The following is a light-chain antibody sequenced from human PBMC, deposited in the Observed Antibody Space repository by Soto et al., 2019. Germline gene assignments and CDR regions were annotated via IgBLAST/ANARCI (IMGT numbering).Light chain of an antibody. V-gene: IGKV3-20*01. J-gene: IGKJ1*01. Sequence: EIVLTQSAGTLALSPGERATLSCRASQSVSSSYLAWYQQKPGQAPRLLIYGASSRATGIPDRFSRSGSGTDFTLTISTLDPEDVAVYYCQKYGSSPGTVAKGTKVDIK. CDR2: GAS. CDR1: QSVSSSY. CDR3: QKYGSSPGT.